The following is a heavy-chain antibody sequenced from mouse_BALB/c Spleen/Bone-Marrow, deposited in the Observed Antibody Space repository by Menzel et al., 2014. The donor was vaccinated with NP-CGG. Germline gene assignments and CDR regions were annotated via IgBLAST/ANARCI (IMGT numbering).Heavy chain of an antibody. J-gene: IGHJ2*01. CDR1: GYTFTNFW. D-gene: IGHD2-1*01. Sequence: VQLQQSGAELVRPGSSVKISCKASGYTFTNFWMNWVKQRPGQGLEWIGQIHPGDGDTNNNGKFKGKATLTTDKSSSTAHMQLSSLSSEDSAVYFCARVYYGNLDYWGQGTTLTVSS. CDR2: IHPGDGDT. CDR3: ARVYYGNLDY. V-gene: IGHV1-80*01.